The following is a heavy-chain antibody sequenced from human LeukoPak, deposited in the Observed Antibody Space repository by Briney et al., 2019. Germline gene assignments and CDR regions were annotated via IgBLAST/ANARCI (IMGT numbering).Heavy chain of an antibody. J-gene: IGHJ6*04. D-gene: IGHD3-9*01. V-gene: IGHV4-59*01. CDR3: ARTLLTGQAQSYYYHAVDV. CDR2: IYYSGST. Sequence: SETLFLTCTVAGGSISSNYWSWLRQPPGEGLEWIGYIYYSGSTNYNPSLMSRVTNHNPSLKSRVTISVDTSKNQFSLKLRSVTAADTAVYYCARTLLTGQAQSYYYHAVDVWGKGTTVTVSS. CDR1: GGSISSNY.